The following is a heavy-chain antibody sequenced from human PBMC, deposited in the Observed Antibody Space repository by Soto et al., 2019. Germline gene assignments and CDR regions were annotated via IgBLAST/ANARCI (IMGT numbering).Heavy chain of an antibody. CDR3: AKDRRAGGNYGFYSDF. CDR2: SSATGAGT. J-gene: IGHJ4*02. V-gene: IGHV3-23*01. D-gene: IGHD1-7*01. CDR1: GFTISSYG. Sequence: EVQLLESGGGLVQPGGSLRLSCAASGFTISSYGMTWVRQAPGKGLEWVSFSSATGAGTYYADSVKGRFTISRDNSKITLYLQMTSLRADDTAVYYCAKDRRAGGNYGFYSDFWGQGALVIVSS.